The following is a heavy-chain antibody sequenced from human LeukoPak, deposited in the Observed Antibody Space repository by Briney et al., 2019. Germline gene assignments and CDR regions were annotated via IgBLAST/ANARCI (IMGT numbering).Heavy chain of an antibody. D-gene: IGHD4-4*01. Sequence: GGSLRLSCAASGFTFSSYAMSWVRQAPGKGLEWVSTIIGSGGNTFYADSVKGRFTISRDNSKNTLSLQLTSLRAEDTGIYFCARDGGHPLTSYYRAYWGQGTLVTVSS. CDR3: ARDGGHPLTSYYRAY. V-gene: IGHV3-23*01. CDR2: IIGSGGNT. J-gene: IGHJ4*02. CDR1: GFTFSSYA.